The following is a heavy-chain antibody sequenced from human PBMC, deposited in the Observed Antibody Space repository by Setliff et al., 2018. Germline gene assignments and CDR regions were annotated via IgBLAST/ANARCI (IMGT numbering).Heavy chain of an antibody. CDR1: GGSISSGTYY. V-gene: IGHV4-61*02. D-gene: IGHD3-3*01. J-gene: IGHJ4*02. CDR2: LHTSGSI. Sequence: SETLSLTCTVSGGSISSGTYYWSWIRQPAGKGLEWIGRLHTSGSIDYNPSLKGRVTISVDTSKNQFTLRLSSVTAADTAVYYCRFWSGYYKNDYWGQGTVVTVSS. CDR3: RFWSGYYKNDY.